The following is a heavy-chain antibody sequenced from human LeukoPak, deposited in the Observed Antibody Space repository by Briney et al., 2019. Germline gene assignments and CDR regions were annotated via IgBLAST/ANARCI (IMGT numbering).Heavy chain of an antibody. CDR3: ARLGYCSSTSCWGYYYYMDV. J-gene: IGHJ6*03. D-gene: IGHD2-2*01. V-gene: IGHV4-34*01. CDR1: GGSFSGYY. Sequence: PSETLSLTCAVYGGSFSGYYWSWIRQPPGKGLEWIGEINHSRSTNYNPSLKSRVTISVDTSKNQFSLKLSSVTAADTAVYYCARLGYCSSTSCWGYYYYMDVWGKGTTVTVSS. CDR2: INHSRST.